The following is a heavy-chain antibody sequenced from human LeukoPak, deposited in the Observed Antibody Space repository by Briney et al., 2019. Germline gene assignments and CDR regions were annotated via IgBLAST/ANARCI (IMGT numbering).Heavy chain of an antibody. CDR1: GFTFSSYS. J-gene: IGHJ4*02. Sequence: GGSLGLSCAASGFTFSSYSMNWVRQAPGKGLEWVSSISSSSYIYYADSVKGRFTISRDNAKNSLYLQMNSLRAEDTAVYYCARGFGYSGSFFDYWGQGTLVTVSS. CDR2: ISSSSYI. D-gene: IGHD5-12*01. CDR3: ARGFGYSGSFFDY. V-gene: IGHV3-21*01.